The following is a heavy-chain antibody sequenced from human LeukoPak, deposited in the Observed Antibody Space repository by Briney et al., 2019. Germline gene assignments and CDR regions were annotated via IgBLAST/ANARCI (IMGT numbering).Heavy chain of an antibody. CDR1: GDSISTGTYY. D-gene: IGHD2-15*01. Sequence: PSETLSLTCTVSGDSISTGTYYWSWIRQPAGKGLEWIGQIMIGGNTDYNPSLNGRVSISRDTSKNLFSLRLRSVTAADTAVYFCARGRVSSSTWYCTYYYYFYMDVWGKGTTVTVSS. CDR2: IMIGGNT. V-gene: IGHV4-61*10. J-gene: IGHJ6*03. CDR3: ARGRVSSSTWYCTYYYYFYMDV.